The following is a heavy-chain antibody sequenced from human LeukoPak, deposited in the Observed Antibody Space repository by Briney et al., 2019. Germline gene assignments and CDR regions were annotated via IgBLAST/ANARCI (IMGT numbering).Heavy chain of an antibody. Sequence: PSETLSLTCAVYGGSFSSSSYYWGWIRQPPGKGLEWIGSIYYSGSTYYNPSLKSRVTISVDTSKNQFSLKLSSVTAADTAVYYCARDNDSSGYSPRVFDYWGQGTLVTVSS. V-gene: IGHV4-39*07. D-gene: IGHD3-22*01. CDR1: GGSFSSSSYY. CDR3: ARDNDSSGYSPRVFDY. CDR2: IYYSGST. J-gene: IGHJ4*02.